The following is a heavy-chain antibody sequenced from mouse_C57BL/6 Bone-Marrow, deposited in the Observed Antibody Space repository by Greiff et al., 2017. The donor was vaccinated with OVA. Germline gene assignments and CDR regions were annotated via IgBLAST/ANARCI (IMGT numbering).Heavy chain of an antibody. J-gene: IGHJ2*01. CDR3: ARIDGLFDY. V-gene: IGHV1-42*01. CDR2: INPSTGGT. Sequence: EVKLMESGPELVKPGASVKISCKASGYSFTGYYMNWVKQSPEKSLEWIGEINPSTGGTTYNQKFKAKATLTVDKSSSTAYMQLKSLTSEDSAVYYCARIDGLFDYWGQGTTLTVSS. CDR1: GYSFTGYY. D-gene: IGHD2-3*01.